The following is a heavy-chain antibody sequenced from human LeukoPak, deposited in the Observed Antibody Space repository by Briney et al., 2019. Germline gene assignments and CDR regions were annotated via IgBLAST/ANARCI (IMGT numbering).Heavy chain of an antibody. J-gene: IGHJ3*02. V-gene: IGHV1-2*02. CDR3: AREYCSGGSCTDAFDI. CDR1: GYTFTAHY. D-gene: IGHD2-15*01. Sequence: ASVKVSCRASGYTFTAHYIHWVRQAPGQGLEWMGWIDPNSGGTDYAQKFQGRVTMTRDTSISTAYMELSRLRSDDTAVYYCAREYCSGGSCTDAFDIWGQGTMVTVSS. CDR2: IDPNSGGT.